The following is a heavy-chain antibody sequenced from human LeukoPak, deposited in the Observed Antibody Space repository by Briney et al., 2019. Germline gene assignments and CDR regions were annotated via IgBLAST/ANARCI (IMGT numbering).Heavy chain of an antibody. CDR2: ISSGSETI. D-gene: IGHD2-15*01. J-gene: IGHJ2*01. CDR3: ARDPMVVAATPNWYFDL. Sequence: QPGGSLRLSCVASRFPFRSSSMNWVRLAPGKGLEWVSYISSGSETIYYADSVEGRFTISRDNARNSLYLQMNSLRAEDTAVYYCARDPMVVAATPNWYFDLWGRGTLVTVSS. CDR1: RFPFRSSS. V-gene: IGHV3-48*04.